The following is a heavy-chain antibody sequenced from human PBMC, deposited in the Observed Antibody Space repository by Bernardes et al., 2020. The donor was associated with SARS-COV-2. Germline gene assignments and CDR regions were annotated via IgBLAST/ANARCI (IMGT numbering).Heavy chain of an antibody. J-gene: IGHJ5*02. Sequence: ASVKVSCKASGYTFTSYDINWVRQATGQGLEWMGWMNPNSGNTGYAQKFQGRVTMTRNTSISTAYMELSSLRSEDTAVYYCARGRTVTTRASRWFDPWGQGTLVTVSS. D-gene: IGHD4-17*01. CDR3: ARGRTVTTRASRWFDP. CDR1: GYTFTSYD. V-gene: IGHV1-8*01. CDR2: MNPNSGNT.